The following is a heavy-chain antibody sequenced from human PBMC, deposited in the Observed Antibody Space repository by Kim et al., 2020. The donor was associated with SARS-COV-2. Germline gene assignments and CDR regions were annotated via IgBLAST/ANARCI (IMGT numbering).Heavy chain of an antibody. D-gene: IGHD3-10*01. CDR3: ARRGSGSYSWFDP. V-gene: IGHV4-39*01. J-gene: IGHJ5*02. Sequence: YNPSLKSRVTISVDTSKNQFSLKLSSVTAADTAVYYCARRGSGSYSWFDPWGQGTLVTVSS.